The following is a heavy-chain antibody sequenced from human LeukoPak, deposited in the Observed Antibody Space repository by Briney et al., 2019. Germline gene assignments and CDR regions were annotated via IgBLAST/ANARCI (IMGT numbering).Heavy chain of an antibody. Sequence: GGSLRLSCAASGLTFSSYAMHWVRQAPGKGLEWVAVISYDGSNKYYADSVKGRFTISRDNSKNTLYLQMNSLRAEDTAVYYCARDHSAYSSGHNDYWGQGTLVTVSS. CDR2: ISYDGSNK. CDR3: ARDHSAYSSGHNDY. CDR1: GLTFSSYA. V-gene: IGHV3-30-3*01. D-gene: IGHD6-19*01. J-gene: IGHJ4*02.